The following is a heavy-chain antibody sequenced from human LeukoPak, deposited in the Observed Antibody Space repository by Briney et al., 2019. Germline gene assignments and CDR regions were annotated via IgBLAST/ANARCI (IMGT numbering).Heavy chain of an antibody. Sequence: GGSLRLSCAASGFAFSSYAMSRVRQAPGKGLEWVSTISFSGGSTYYADSVKGRFTISRDNSKNTLYLQMNSLRAEDTAVYYCAKASDLLPDYWGQGTLVTVSS. V-gene: IGHV3-23*01. CDR3: AKASDLLPDY. CDR1: GFAFSSYA. CDR2: ISFSGGST. D-gene: IGHD2-15*01. J-gene: IGHJ4*02.